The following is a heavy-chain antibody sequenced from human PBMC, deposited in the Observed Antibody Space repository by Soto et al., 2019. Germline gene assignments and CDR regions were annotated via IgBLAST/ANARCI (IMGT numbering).Heavy chain of an antibody. Sequence: SETLSLTCTVSGGSISSYYWSWIRQPPGKGLEWIGYIYYSGSTNYNPSLKSRVTISVDTSKNQFSLKLSSVTAADTAVYYCARLVLGQVDYWGQGTLVTVSS. CDR1: GGSISSYY. CDR2: IYYSGST. D-gene: IGHD6-6*01. J-gene: IGHJ4*02. CDR3: ARLVLGQVDY. V-gene: IGHV4-59*08.